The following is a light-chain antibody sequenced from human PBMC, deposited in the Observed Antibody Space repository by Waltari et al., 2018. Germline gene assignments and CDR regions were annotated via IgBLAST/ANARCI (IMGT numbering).Light chain of an antibody. V-gene: IGKV1-5*03. CDR1: QSIVVW. CDR3: LQYNSYPWT. J-gene: IGKJ1*01. Sequence: DIQVTQSPSTLSASVGDRVTITCRASQSIVVWLAWYQQKPGKAPRLLIYKASYLESGVPSRFSGSASGKAFTRTISSLQADDFATYYCLQYNSYPWTFGQGTTVEIK. CDR2: KAS.